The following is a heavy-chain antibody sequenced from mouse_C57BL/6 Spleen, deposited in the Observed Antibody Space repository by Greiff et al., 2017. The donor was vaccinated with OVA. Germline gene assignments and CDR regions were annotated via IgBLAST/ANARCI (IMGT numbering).Heavy chain of an antibody. CDR1: GFTFSSYA. CDR3: IRNYYGSRSWYFDV. CDR2: ISSGGDYI. J-gene: IGHJ1*03. V-gene: IGHV5-9-1*02. D-gene: IGHD1-1*01. Sequence: EVKLMESGEGLVKPGGSLKLSCAASGFTFSSYAMSWVRQTPEKRLEWVAYISSGGDYIYYADTVKGRFTISRDNARNTLYLQMSSLKSEDTAMYYCIRNYYGSRSWYFDVWGTGTTVTVSS.